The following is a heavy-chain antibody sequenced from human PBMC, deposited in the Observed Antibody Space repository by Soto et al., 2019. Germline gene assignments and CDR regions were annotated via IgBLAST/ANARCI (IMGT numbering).Heavy chain of an antibody. V-gene: IGHV4-59*01. CDR1: CGSIISYY. CDR2: IYYSGST. CDR3: ARNIAARPYYFDY. D-gene: IGHD6-6*01. J-gene: IGHJ4*02. Sequence: NPSETLSLTCTFSCGSIISYYWSWVRQPPGKGLEWIGYIYYSGSTNYNPSLKSRVTISVDTSKNQFSLKLSSVTTADTAVYYCARNIAARPYYFDYWGQGTLVTVSS.